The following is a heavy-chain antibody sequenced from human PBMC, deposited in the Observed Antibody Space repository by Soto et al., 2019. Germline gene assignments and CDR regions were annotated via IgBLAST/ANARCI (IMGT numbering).Heavy chain of an antibody. CDR1: GFTFSSYA. J-gene: IGHJ4*02. CDR3: AKAGSHWNYFLGY. Sequence: GGSLRLSCAASGFTFSSYAMSWVRQAPGKGLEWVSAISGSGTTTYYADSVKGRFTISRDNSKNTLYLQMNSLRAEDTSLYYCAKAGSHWNYFLGYWGQGTLVTVSS. CDR2: ISGSGTTT. D-gene: IGHD1-7*01. V-gene: IGHV3-23*01.